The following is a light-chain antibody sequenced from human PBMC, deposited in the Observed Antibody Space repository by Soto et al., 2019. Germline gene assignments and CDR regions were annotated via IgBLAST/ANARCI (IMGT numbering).Light chain of an antibody. CDR3: QQYEKLPPT. V-gene: IGKV1-33*01. CDR1: QDVSTY. Sequence: DIQMTQSPSSLSASIRDRVTITCQGSQDVSTYLNWYQQKPGKAPKLLIYDASNLETGVPSRFSASGSGTDFTLTIINLQPEDIATYYCQQYEKLPPTFGQGTKLDIK. J-gene: IGKJ2*01. CDR2: DAS.